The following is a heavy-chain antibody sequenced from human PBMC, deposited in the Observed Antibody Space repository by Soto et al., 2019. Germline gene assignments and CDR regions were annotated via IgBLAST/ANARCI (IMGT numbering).Heavy chain of an antibody. CDR2: TYYRSKWYN. V-gene: IGHV6-1*01. CDR1: GDSVSSNSAA. CDR3: ARWYSCSTGDYYYYGMAV. Sequence: SQTLSLTCAISGDSVSSNSAAWNWIRQSPSRGLEWLGRTYYRSKWYNDYAVSVKSRITINPDTSKDQFSLQLNSVTPEETAVYYCARWYSCSTGDYYYYGMAVWGQGTPVTVSS. D-gene: IGHD6-13*01. J-gene: IGHJ6*02.